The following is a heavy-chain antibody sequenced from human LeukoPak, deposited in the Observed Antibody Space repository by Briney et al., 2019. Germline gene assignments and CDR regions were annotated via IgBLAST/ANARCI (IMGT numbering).Heavy chain of an antibody. CDR2: IYTSGST. D-gene: IGHD5-18*01. J-gene: IGHJ4*02. CDR3: AGATPIPYSYGFDY. V-gene: IGHV4-61*02. CDR1: GGSISSGSYY. Sequence: PSETLSLTCTVSGGSISSGSYYWSWIRQPAGKGLEWIGRIYTSGSTNYNPSLKSRVTISVDTSKNQFSLKLSSVTAADTAVYYCAGATPIPYSYGFDYWGQGTLVTVSS.